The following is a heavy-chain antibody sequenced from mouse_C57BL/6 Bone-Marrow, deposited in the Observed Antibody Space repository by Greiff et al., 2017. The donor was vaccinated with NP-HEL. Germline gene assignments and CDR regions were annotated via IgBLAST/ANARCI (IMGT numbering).Heavy chain of an antibody. V-gene: IGHV1-69*01. D-gene: IGHD1-1*01. CDR1: GYTFTSYW. CDR2: IDPSDSYT. Sequence: QVQLQQPGAELVMPGASVKLSCKASGYTFTSYWMHWVKQRPGQGLEWIGEIDPSDSYTNYNQKFKGKSTLTVDKSSSTAYMQLSSLTSEDSAVDYCAGISTVGRCAMDYWGQGTSVTVSS. J-gene: IGHJ4*01. CDR3: AGISTVGRCAMDY.